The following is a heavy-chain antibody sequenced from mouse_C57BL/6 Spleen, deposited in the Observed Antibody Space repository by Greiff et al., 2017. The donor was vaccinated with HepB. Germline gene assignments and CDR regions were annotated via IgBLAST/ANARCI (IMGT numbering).Heavy chain of an antibody. CDR3: AIYYDYDGDAMDY. Sequence: QVQLKQPGAELVKPGASVKMSCKASGYTFTSYWITWVKQRPGQGLEWIGDIYPGSGSTNYNEKFKSKATLTVDTSSSTAYMQLSSLTSEDSAVYYCAIYYDYDGDAMDYWGQGTSVTVSS. J-gene: IGHJ4*01. D-gene: IGHD2-4*01. V-gene: IGHV1-55*01. CDR1: GYTFTSYW. CDR2: IYPGSGST.